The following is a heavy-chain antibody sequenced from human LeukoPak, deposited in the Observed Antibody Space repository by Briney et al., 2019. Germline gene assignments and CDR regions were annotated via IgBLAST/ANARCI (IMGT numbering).Heavy chain of an antibody. D-gene: IGHD2-2*01. J-gene: IGHJ5*02. CDR3: ARGYDAGAWIGFDP. Sequence: SVKVSCKASGGTFSSYAISWVRQAPGQGLEWMGGIIPIFGTANYAQKFQGRVTITTDESTSTAYMELSSLRSEDTAVYYCARGYDAGAWIGFDPWGQGTLVTVSS. CDR1: GGTFSSYA. V-gene: IGHV1-69*05. CDR2: IIPIFGTA.